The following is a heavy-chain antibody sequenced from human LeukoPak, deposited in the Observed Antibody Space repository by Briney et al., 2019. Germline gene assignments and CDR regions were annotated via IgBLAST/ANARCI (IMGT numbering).Heavy chain of an antibody. V-gene: IGHV4-61*02. D-gene: IGHD6-19*01. J-gene: IGHJ6*03. CDR3: ARLPRYSSGWFAERYYYYMDV. Sequence: SETLSLTCTVSGGSISSGSYYWSWIRQPAGKGLEWIGRIYTSGSTNYNPSLKSRVTISVDTSKNQFSLKLSSVTAADTAVYYCARLPRYSSGWFAERYYYYMDVWGKGTTVTISS. CDR1: GGSISSGSYY. CDR2: IYTSGST.